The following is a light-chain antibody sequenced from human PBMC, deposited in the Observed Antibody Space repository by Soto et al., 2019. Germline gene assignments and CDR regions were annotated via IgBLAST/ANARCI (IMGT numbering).Light chain of an antibody. CDR1: QGISSY. V-gene: IGKV1-8*01. CDR3: QQYYSYPRT. J-gene: IGKJ1*01. Sequence: LLLTHSPSTHTASTVHGVTITCRASQGISSYLAWYQQKPGKAPKLLIYAASTLQSGVPSRFSGSGSGTDFTLTISCLQSEDFATYYCQQYYSYPRTFGQGTKVDIK. CDR2: AAS.